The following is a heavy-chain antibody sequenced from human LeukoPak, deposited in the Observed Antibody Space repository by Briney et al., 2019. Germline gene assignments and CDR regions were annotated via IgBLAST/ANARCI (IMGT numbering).Heavy chain of an antibody. J-gene: IGHJ4*02. CDR2: ISYDGSNK. D-gene: IGHD6-19*01. V-gene: IGHV3-30*04. CDR1: GFTFSSYA. CDR3: ARDPIAVAGTGRPDY. Sequence: PGGSLRLSCAASGFTFSSYAMHWVRQAPGKGLEWVAVISYDGSNKYYADSVKGRFTISRDNSKNTLYLQMNSLRAEDTAVYYCARDPIAVAGTGRPDYWGQGTLVTVSS.